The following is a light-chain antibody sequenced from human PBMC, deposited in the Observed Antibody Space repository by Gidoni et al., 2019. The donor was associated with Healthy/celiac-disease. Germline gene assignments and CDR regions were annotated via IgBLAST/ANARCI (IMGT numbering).Light chain of an antibody. J-gene: IGKJ4*01. CDR3: QQYNNWPPLT. CDR2: GAS. V-gene: IGKV3-15*01. Sequence: IVMPQSPATLSVSPGARATLSCRASQSVSSNLAWYQQKPGQAPRLLIYGASTRATGSAARLSGSGAGTEFTLNISSRQSEDVAVYYCQQYNNWPPLTFXGXTKVXIK. CDR1: QSVSSN.